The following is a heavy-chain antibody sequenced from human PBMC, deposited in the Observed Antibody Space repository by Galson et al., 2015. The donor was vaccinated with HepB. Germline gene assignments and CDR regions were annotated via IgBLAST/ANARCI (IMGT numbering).Heavy chain of an antibody. D-gene: IGHD6-19*01. CDR3: ARRYSSGWEGDLYWYFDL. V-gene: IGHV3-48*04. J-gene: IGHJ2*01. CDR2: ISSSSSTI. Sequence: SLRLSCAASGFTFSSYSMNWVRQAPGKGLEWVSYISSSSSTIYYADSVKGRFTISRDNAKNSLYLQMNSLRAEDTAVYYCARRYSSGWEGDLYWYFDLWGRGTLVTVSS. CDR1: GFTFSSYS.